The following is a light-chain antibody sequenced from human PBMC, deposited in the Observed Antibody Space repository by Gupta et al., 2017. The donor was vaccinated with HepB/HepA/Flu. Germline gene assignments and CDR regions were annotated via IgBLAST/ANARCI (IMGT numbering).Light chain of an antibody. J-gene: IGLJ3*02. CDR3: NSRDSSGNHLV. CDR1: SLRSYY. V-gene: IGLV3-19*01. CDR2: GKN. Sequence: SSELTPDPAVSVALGQTVRITCQGDSLRSYYASWYQQKPGQAPVLVIYGKNNRPSGIPDRFSGSSSGNTASLTITGAQAEDEADYYCNSRDSSGNHLVFGGGTKLPVL.